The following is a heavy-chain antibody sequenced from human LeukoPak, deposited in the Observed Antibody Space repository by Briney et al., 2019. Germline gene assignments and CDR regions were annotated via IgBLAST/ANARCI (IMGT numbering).Heavy chain of an antibody. J-gene: IGHJ5*02. CDR2: INHSGST. V-gene: IGHV4-34*01. CDR1: GGSFSGYY. Sequence: SETLSLTCAVYGGSFSGYYWSWIRQPPGKGLEWIGEINHSGSTNYNPSPKSRVTISVDTSKNQFSLKLSSVTAADTAVYYCARAEYCSSTSCSLDWFDPWGQGTLVTVSS. CDR3: ARAEYCSSTSCSLDWFDP. D-gene: IGHD2-2*01.